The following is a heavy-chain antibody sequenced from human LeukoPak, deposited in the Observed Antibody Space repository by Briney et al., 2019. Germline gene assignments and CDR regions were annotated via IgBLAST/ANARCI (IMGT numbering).Heavy chain of an antibody. Sequence: ASVKVSCKASGYTFTGYYMHWVRQAPGQGLEWMGWISAYNGNTNYAQKLQGRVTMTTDTSTSTAYMELRSLRSDDTAVYYCARTGNPYFGVVITAAAFDIWGQGTVVTVSS. CDR1: GYTFTGYY. D-gene: IGHD3-3*01. V-gene: IGHV1-18*04. J-gene: IGHJ3*02. CDR3: ARTGNPYFGVVITAAAFDI. CDR2: ISAYNGNT.